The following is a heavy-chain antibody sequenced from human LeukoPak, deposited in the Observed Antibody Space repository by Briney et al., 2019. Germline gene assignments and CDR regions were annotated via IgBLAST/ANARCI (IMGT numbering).Heavy chain of an antibody. CDR2: ICYSGST. CDR1: GGSVSSSSYY. D-gene: IGHD4-11*01. Sequence: SETLSLTCTVSGGSVSSSSYYWGWIRQPPGKGLEWIGSICYSGSTYYNPSLKSRVTISVDTSKNQFSLKLSSVTAADTAVYYCARPGHDYSTLDVWGQGTTVTVSS. V-gene: IGHV4-39*01. J-gene: IGHJ6*02. CDR3: ARPGHDYSTLDV.